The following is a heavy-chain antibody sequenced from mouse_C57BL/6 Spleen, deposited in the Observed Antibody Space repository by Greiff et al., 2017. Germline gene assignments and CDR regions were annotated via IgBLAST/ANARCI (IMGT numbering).Heavy chain of an antibody. CDR1: GFTFSDAW. CDR3: TRRGYYGIAMDY. Sequence: DVMLVESGGGLVQPGGSMKLSCAASGFTFSDAWMDWVRQSPEKGLEWVAEIRNKANNHATYYAESVKGRFTISRDDSKSSVYLQMNSLRAEDTGIYYCTRRGYYGIAMDYWGQGTSVTVSS. D-gene: IGHD1-1*01. J-gene: IGHJ4*01. V-gene: IGHV6-6*01. CDR2: IRNKANNHAT.